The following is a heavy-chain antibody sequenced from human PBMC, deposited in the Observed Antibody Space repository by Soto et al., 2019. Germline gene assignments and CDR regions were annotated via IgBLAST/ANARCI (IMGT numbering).Heavy chain of an antibody. J-gene: IGHJ6*02. CDR3: ARHNGPLYVGYYYDMDV. Sequence: SETLSLTCTVSGGPISSSSYYWGWIRQSPGKGLEWIGSIYYSGYTYYNPSLKSRVTISVDTSKNQFPLKLSSVTAADTAVYYCARHNGPLYVGYYYDMDVWGQGTTVT. D-gene: IGHD3-16*01. V-gene: IGHV4-39*01. CDR2: IYYSGYT. CDR1: GGPISSSSYY.